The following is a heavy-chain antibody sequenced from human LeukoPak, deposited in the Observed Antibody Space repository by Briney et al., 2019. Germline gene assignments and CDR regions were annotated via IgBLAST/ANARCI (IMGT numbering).Heavy chain of an antibody. D-gene: IGHD3-10*01. V-gene: IGHV3-7*03. J-gene: IGHJ5*02. CDR2: IKQDGSEK. CDR3: ARHGHYRFDP. CDR1: GFTFSSYW. Sequence: GGSLRLSCAASGFTFSSYWMSWVRQAPGKGLEWVANIKQDGSEKYYVDSAKGRFTISRDNANNSLYLQMNSLTAEDTAVYYCARHGHYRFDPWGQGTLVTVSS.